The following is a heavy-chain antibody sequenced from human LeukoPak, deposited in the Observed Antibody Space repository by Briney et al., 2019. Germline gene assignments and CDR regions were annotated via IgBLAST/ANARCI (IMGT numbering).Heavy chain of an antibody. V-gene: IGHV1-18*01. CDR3: ARAIWFGELLSFIPVGSYYFDY. Sequence: ASVKVSCKASGYTFTSYGISWVRQAPGQGLEWMGWISAYNGNTNYAQKLQGRVTMTTDTSTSTAYMELRSLRSDDTAVYYCARAIWFGELLSFIPVGSYYFDYWGQGTLVTVSS. CDR1: GYTFTSYG. D-gene: IGHD3-10*01. J-gene: IGHJ4*02. CDR2: ISAYNGNT.